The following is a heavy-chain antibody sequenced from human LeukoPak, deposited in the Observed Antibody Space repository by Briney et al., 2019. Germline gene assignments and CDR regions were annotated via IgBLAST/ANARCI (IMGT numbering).Heavy chain of an antibody. V-gene: IGHV5-51*01. CDR3: AKTGIASTGTSNFFDS. J-gene: IGHJ4*02. CDR1: GYSFTTYW. CDR2: IFPGDSDT. Sequence: GESLKISCQGSGYSFTTYWVAWVRQMPGKGLEWMGTIFPGDSDTTYSPSFQGQVTISADKSISTAYLQWSSLKASDTAMYYCAKTGIASTGTSNFFDSWGQGTLVTVSS. D-gene: IGHD6-13*01.